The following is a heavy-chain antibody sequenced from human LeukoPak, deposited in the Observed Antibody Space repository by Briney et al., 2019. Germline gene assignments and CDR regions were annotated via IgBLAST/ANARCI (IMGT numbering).Heavy chain of an antibody. CDR3: AHQRTVSGYFRPFEL. Sequence: SGPTLVNPTQTLTLTCTLSGFSLTTRGMGVGWVRQPPGKALEWPGMVYWNDNTFYSLSLRNRLTITKDTSKNQVFLTLTHMDPVDTATFYCAHQRTVSGYFRPFELWGQGVLVTVSS. CDR2: VYWNDNT. CDR1: GFSLTTRGMG. D-gene: IGHD3-3*01. J-gene: IGHJ4*02. V-gene: IGHV2-5*01.